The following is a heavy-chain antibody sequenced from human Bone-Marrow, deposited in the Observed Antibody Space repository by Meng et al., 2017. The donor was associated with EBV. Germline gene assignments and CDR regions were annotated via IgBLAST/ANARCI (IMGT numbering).Heavy chain of an antibody. Sequence: LATPSWSVSLTCCVSGGSIISSNWWSGVRQPPGKGLEWIGEIYHSGSTNYNPSLKSRVTISVDKSKNQFSLKLSSVTAADTAVYYCARGQSIAVAVSTNYFDYWGQGTLVTVSS. J-gene: IGHJ4*02. CDR1: GGSIISSNW. D-gene: IGHD6-19*01. CDR3: ARGQSIAVAVSTNYFDY. V-gene: IGHV4-4*02. CDR2: IYHSGST.